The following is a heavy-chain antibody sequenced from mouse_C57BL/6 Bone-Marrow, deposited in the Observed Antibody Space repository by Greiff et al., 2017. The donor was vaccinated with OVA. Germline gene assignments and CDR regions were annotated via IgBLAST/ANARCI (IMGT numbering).Heavy chain of an antibody. J-gene: IGHJ3*01. CDR1: GFTFSSYA. CDR3: ARGDYYGSSPWFAY. D-gene: IGHD1-1*01. Sequence: EVQLQESGGGLVKPGGSLKLSCAASGFTFSSYAMSWVRQTPEKRLEWVATISDGGSYTYYPDNVKGRFTISRDNAKNNLYMQMSHLKSEDTAMYYCARGDYYGSSPWFAYWGQGTLVTVSA. CDR2: ISDGGSYT. V-gene: IGHV5-4*01.